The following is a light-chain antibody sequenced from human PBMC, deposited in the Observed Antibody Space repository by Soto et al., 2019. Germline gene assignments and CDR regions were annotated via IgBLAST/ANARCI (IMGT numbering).Light chain of an antibody. CDR2: VNSDGTH. CDR1: SGHNNYA. CDR3: QTWGTGIHVV. Sequence: QLVLTQSPSTSASLGASVKLTCTLSSGHNNYAIAWHQQQPEKGPRYLMKVNSDGTHTKGDGIPDRFSGSTSGAERHLTISSLQSEDEADYYCQTWGTGIHVVFGGGTKLTVL. V-gene: IGLV4-69*01. J-gene: IGLJ2*01.